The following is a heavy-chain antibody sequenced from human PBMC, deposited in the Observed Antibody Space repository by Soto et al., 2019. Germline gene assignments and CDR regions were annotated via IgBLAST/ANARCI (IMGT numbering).Heavy chain of an antibody. J-gene: IGHJ4*02. V-gene: IGHV4-61*08. CDR2: IYYSGST. Sequence: PSETLSLTCTVSGGSISSGGYYWSWIRQHPGKGLEWIGYIYYSGSTNYNPSLKSRVTISVDTSKNQFSLKLSSVTAADTAVYYCARGGYCSSTSCQPIYYFDYWGQGTLVTVSS. CDR3: ARGGYCSSTSCQPIYYFDY. D-gene: IGHD2-2*01. CDR1: GGSISSGGYY.